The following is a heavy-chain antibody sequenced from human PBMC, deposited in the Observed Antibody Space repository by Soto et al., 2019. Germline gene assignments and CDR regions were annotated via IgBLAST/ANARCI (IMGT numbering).Heavy chain of an antibody. V-gene: IGHV1-3*01. CDR2: INAGNGNT. D-gene: IGHD3-22*01. CDR1: GYTFTSYA. CDR3: ARDRITVIVVDTFDY. Sequence: ASVKVSCKASGYTFTSYAMHWVRQAPGQRLEWMGWINAGNGNTKYSQKFQGRVTITRDTSASTAYMELSSLRSEDTAVYYCARDRITVIVVDTFDYWGQGTLVTVSS. J-gene: IGHJ4*02.